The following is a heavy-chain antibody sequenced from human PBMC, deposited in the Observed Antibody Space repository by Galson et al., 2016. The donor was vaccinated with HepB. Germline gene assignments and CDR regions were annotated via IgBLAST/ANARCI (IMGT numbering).Heavy chain of an antibody. Sequence: SLRLSCAASGFTFSHYGMHWVRQAPGKGLEWVEVISYDGSNKYSTESVKGRFTISRDNSKNTLFLQMNSLRVEDTAVYYCAEAPNPGTTLYPLDYWGQGSLVTVSS. D-gene: IGHD1-7*01. CDR1: GFTFSHYG. CDR3: AEAPNPGTTLYPLDY. CDR2: ISYDGSNK. J-gene: IGHJ4*02. V-gene: IGHV3-30*18.